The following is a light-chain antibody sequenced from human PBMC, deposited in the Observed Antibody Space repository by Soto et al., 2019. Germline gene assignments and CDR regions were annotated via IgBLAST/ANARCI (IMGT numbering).Light chain of an antibody. Sequence: DIQMTQSPSSLSASVGDRVTISCRASQSISTYLNGYQQKPGKAPKFLIYSASSLQSGVPSRFSGSGSGTDFTLTISSLQPEDFATYYCQQSYSTPCTFGQGTKLEIK. J-gene: IGKJ2*02. CDR1: QSISTY. CDR3: QQSYSTPCT. CDR2: SAS. V-gene: IGKV1-39*01.